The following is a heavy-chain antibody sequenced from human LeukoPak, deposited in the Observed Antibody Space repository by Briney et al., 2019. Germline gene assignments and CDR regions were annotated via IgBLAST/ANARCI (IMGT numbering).Heavy chain of an antibody. D-gene: IGHD3-9*01. Sequence: PGGSLRLSCAASEFTFRSHVMSWVRQAPGKGLEWVANIKQDGSEKYYVDSVKGRFTISRDNAKNSLYLQMNSLRAEDTAVYYCARAKTYYDILTGFDYWGQGTLVTVSS. J-gene: IGHJ4*02. CDR3: ARAKTYYDILTGFDY. V-gene: IGHV3-7*01. CDR1: EFTFRSHV. CDR2: IKQDGSEK.